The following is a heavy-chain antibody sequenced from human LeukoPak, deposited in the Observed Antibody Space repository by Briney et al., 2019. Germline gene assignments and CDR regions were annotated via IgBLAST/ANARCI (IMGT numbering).Heavy chain of an antibody. CDR1: GYTFTSYG. D-gene: IGHD2-2*01. V-gene: IGHV1-18*01. CDR3: ARGPYCSSTSCYPTFNWFDP. J-gene: IGHJ5*02. CDR2: ISAYNGNT. Sequence: AASVKVSCKASGYTFTSYGISWVRQAPGQGLEWMGWISAYNGNTNYAQKLQGRVAMTTDTSTSTAYMELRSLRSDDTAVYYCARGPYCSSTSCYPTFNWFDPWGQGTLVTVSS.